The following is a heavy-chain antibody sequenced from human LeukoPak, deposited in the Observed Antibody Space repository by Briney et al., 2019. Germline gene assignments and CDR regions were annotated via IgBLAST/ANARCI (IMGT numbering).Heavy chain of an antibody. CDR3: ARLLDNDSSGDPDTFDM. D-gene: IGHD3-22*01. CDR2: IYFSGRT. J-gene: IGHJ3*02. V-gene: IGHV4-59*11. CDR1: GGSISSHY. Sequence: SETLSLTCTVSGGSISSHYWSWIRRPPGKRLEWILYIYFSGRTQYNPSLQSRVTISVDTSENNFSLKLTSMTAADTAVYYCARLLDNDSSGDPDTFDMWGRGTVVTVSS.